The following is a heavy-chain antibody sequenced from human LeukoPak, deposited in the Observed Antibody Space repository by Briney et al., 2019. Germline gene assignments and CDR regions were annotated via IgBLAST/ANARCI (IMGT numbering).Heavy chain of an antibody. J-gene: IGHJ4*02. Sequence: GGSLSLSCATSGFTFSSYDMSWVRQTPGKGLEWVSAISGSGDSTHYADSVKGRFTISRDNFKNTLYLQMNSLRAADTALYYCAKAAVTGADYWGKGIVVTVSS. CDR1: GFTFSSYD. CDR2: ISGSGDST. CDR3: AKAAVTGADY. D-gene: IGHD7-27*01. V-gene: IGHV3-23*01.